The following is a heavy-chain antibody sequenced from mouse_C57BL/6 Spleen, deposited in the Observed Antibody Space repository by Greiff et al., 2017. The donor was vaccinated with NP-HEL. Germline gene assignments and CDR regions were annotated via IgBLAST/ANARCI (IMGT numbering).Heavy chain of an antibody. Sequence: EVKLVESGGDLVKPGGSLKLSCAASGFTFSSYGMSWVRQTPDKRLEWVATISSGGSYTYYPDSVKGRFTISRDNAKNTLYLQMSSLKSEDTAMYYCAKTGDYGSSYFDVWGTGTTVTVSS. V-gene: IGHV5-6*02. CDR3: AKTGDYGSSYFDV. J-gene: IGHJ1*03. CDR2: ISSGGSYT. D-gene: IGHD1-1*01. CDR1: GFTFSSYG.